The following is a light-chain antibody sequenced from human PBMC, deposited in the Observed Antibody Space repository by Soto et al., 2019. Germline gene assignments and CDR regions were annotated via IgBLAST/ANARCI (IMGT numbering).Light chain of an antibody. J-gene: IGKJ5*01. V-gene: IGKV3D-15*01. CDR3: QQCDNWLW. CDR1: HSVSTN. Sequence: ELVMTQSPATLSVSPGEIATLSCRASHSVSTNLASYQQNPGHAPRLLIYSASTRATGIAGRFSGSGSGTDFTLTISSLEPEDFAVYYCQQCDNWLWFGQGTRLEI. CDR2: SAS.